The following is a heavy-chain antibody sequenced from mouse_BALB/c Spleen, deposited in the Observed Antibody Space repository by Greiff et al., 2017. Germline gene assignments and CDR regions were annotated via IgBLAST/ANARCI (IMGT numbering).Heavy chain of an antibody. D-gene: IGHD1-3*01. Sequence: VQLQQSGAELVKPGASVKMSCKASGYTFTSYWMHWVKQRPGQGLEWIGTIDPSDSYTSYNQKFKGKATLTVDTSSSTAYMQLSSLTSEDSAVYCCTREALWGQGTTLTVSA. CDR1: GYTFTSYW. CDR2: IDPSDSYT. CDR3: TREAL. V-gene: IGHV1S127*01. J-gene: IGHJ2*01.